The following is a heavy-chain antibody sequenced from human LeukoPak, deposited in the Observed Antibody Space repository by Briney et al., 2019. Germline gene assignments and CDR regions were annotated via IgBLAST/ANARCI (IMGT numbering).Heavy chain of an antibody. J-gene: IGHJ3*02. Sequence: PSGTLSLTCAVSGGSISSSNWWSWVRQPPGKGLEWIGEIYHSGSTNYNPSLKSRVTISVDKSKNQFSLKLSSVTAADTAVYYCARDLRSSWIVAAFDIWGQGTMVTVSS. D-gene: IGHD6-13*01. CDR1: GGSISSSNW. CDR2: IYHSGST. V-gene: IGHV4-4*02. CDR3: ARDLRSSWIVAAFDI.